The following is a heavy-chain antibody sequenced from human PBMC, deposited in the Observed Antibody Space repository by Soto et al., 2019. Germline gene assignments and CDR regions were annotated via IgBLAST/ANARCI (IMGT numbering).Heavy chain of an antibody. CDR2: ISGSGGST. CDR1: GFTFSSYA. CDR3: GEVSSGYTTYYYYYGMDV. Sequence: GGSLRLSCAASGFTFSSYAMSWVRQAPGKGLEWVSAISGSGGSTYYADSVKGRFTISRDNSKNTLYLQMNSLRAEDTAVYYCGEVSSGYTTYYYYYGMDVWGQGTTVTVS. J-gene: IGHJ6*02. D-gene: IGHD3-22*01. V-gene: IGHV3-23*01.